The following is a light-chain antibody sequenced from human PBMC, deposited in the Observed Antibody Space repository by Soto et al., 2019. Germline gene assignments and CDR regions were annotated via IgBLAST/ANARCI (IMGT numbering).Light chain of an antibody. CDR3: QSYDSSRSGYV. CDR2: GNN. J-gene: IGLJ1*01. Sequence: QSVLTQPPSVSGAPGQRVTVPCTGSTSNSGAGYDVHWYQQLPGTAPKPRISGNNNRPSGVPERFSFYKSDTSASLVIDGLQPEDEADYYCQSYDSSRSGYVFGTGTKVTVL. V-gene: IGLV1-40*01. CDR1: TSNSGAGYD.